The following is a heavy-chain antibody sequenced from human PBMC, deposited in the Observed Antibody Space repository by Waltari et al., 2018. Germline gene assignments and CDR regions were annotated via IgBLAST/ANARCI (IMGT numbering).Heavy chain of an antibody. CDR3: ARHQGGWDL. CDR2: IGTGGGT. J-gene: IGHJ5*02. V-gene: IGHV3-13*01. D-gene: IGHD2-15*01. CDR1: GFTFSNYD. Sequence: EVQLVESGGDLLQPGGSLSLSCAASGFTFSNYDMHWLRQATGKSLEWVSSIGTGGGTYYAASVKGRFTISRENDKSSVYLQMNSLGAGDTAVYFCARHQGGWDLWGQGTLVTVSS.